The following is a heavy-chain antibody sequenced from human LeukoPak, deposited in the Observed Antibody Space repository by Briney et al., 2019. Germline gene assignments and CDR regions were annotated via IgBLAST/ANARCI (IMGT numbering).Heavy chain of an antibody. Sequence: GGSLRLSCAASGFTFSSYEMNWVRQAPGKGLEWVSYISSSGSTIYYADSVKGRFTISRDNAKNSLYLHMNSLRAEDTAVYYCAREEWELYYFDYWGQGTLVTVSS. J-gene: IGHJ4*02. CDR3: AREEWELYYFDY. CDR1: GFTFSSYE. D-gene: IGHD1-26*01. V-gene: IGHV3-48*03. CDR2: ISSSGSTI.